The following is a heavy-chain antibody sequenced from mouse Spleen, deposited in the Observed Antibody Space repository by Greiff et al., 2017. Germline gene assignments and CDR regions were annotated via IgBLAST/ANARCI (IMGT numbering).Heavy chain of an antibody. CDR3: ARNYYGSSYGRDWYFDV. Sequence: VMLVESGAELARPGASVKLSCKASGYTFTSYGISWVKQRTGQGLEWIGEIYPRSGNTYYNEKFKGKATLTADKSSSTAYMELRSLTSEDSAVYFCARNYYGSSYGRDWYFDVWGAGTTVTVSS. V-gene: IGHV1-81*01. CDR2: IYPRSGNT. CDR1: GYTFTSYG. J-gene: IGHJ1*01. D-gene: IGHD1-1*01.